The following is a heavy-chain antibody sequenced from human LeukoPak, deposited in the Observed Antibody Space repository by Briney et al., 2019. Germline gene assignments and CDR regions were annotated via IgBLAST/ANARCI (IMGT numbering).Heavy chain of an antibody. Sequence: GGSLRLSCAASGFTFSSYAMSWVRQAPGKGLEWVSYISSSGSTIYYADSVKGRFTISRDNAKNSLYLQMNSLRAEDTAVYYCARVITFGGGTVYYFDYWGQGTLVTVSS. V-gene: IGHV3-48*04. CDR2: ISSSGSTI. D-gene: IGHD3-16*01. J-gene: IGHJ4*02. CDR1: GFTFSSYA. CDR3: ARVITFGGGTVYYFDY.